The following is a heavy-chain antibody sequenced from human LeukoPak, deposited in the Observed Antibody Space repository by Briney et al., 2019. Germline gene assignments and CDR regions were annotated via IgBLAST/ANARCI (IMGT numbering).Heavy chain of an antibody. CDR3: ARGLQRQTPFDY. Sequence: ASVKVSCKASGYTFTSYAMNWVRQAPGQGLEWMGWINPNSGGTNYAQKFQGRVAMTRDTSISTAYMELSRLRSDDTAVYYCARGLQRQTPFDYWGQGTLVTVSS. V-gene: IGHV1-2*02. CDR1: GYTFTSYA. CDR2: INPNSGGT. D-gene: IGHD4-11*01. J-gene: IGHJ4*02.